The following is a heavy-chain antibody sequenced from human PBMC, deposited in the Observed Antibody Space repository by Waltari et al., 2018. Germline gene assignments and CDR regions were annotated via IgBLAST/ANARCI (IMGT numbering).Heavy chain of an antibody. CDR3: AHRPDFWGGYFFDY. D-gene: IGHD3-3*01. CDR2: IYWDDDK. Sequence: QTTLPESGPTLVKPIQTLTLTCAFSVFSLRTGGEGVGWIRQPPGKALEWLAAIYWDDDKRYSPSLKSRLTITKDTSKNQVVLTMSNMDPVDTATYYCAHRPDFWGGYFFDYWGQGSLITVSS. J-gene: IGHJ4*02. V-gene: IGHV2-5*02. CDR1: VFSLRTGGEG.